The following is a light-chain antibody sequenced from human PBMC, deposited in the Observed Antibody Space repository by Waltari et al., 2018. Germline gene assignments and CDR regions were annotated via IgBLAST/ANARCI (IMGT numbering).Light chain of an antibody. CDR3: QQFNTYPLT. Sequence: IQLTQSPSSLSASVGDRVTITCRASQGISSYLAWYLQKPGKAPNLLIYAAFTLQSGVPSRFSGSGSGTDFTLTISSLQPEDFATYYCQQFNTYPLTFGQGTRLEIK. V-gene: IGKV1-9*01. CDR1: QGISSY. CDR2: AAF. J-gene: IGKJ5*01.